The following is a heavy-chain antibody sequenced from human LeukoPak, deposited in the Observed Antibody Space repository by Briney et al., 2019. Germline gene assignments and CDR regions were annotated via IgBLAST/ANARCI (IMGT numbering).Heavy chain of an antibody. CDR3: ARSSPNEIFYYGGNSRGHAFDI. CDR1: GYTFTSYG. J-gene: IGHJ3*02. D-gene: IGHD4-23*01. Sequence: GASVKVSCKASGYTFTSYGLSWVRQAPGQGLEWMGWISAYNGNTNYAQKLQGRVTMTTDTSTSTAHMELRSLRSDDTAVYYCARSSPNEIFYYGGNSRGHAFDIWGQGTMVTVSS. V-gene: IGHV1-18*01. CDR2: ISAYNGNT.